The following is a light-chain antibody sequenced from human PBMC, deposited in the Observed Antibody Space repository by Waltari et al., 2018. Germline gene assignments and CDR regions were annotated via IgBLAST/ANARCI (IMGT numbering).Light chain of an antibody. Sequence: QSALIQPASVSGSPGQSITISCAGSRSDIGAFNYVSWYQQHPGKAPKLLINEVTHRPSGISDRCSGSKSGNTASLTISGLQVEDEADYFCCSFTSSNNYIFGSGTTVTVL. V-gene: IGLV2-14*03. CDR1: RSDIGAFNY. CDR3: CSFTSSNNYI. J-gene: IGLJ1*01. CDR2: EVT.